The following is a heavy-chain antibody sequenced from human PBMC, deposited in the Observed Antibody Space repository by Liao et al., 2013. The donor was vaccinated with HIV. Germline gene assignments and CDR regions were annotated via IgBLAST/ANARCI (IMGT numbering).Heavy chain of an antibody. J-gene: IGHJ5*02. CDR2: IYTSGST. CDR1: GGSISSGSYH. D-gene: IGHD3-10*01. Sequence: QVQLQESGPGLVKPSQTLSLTCTVSGGSISSGSYHWSWIRQPAGKGLEWIGRIYTSGSTNYNPSLKSRVTISVDTSKNQFSLKLSSVTAADTAVYYCARGSLWFGDLRGRDWFDPWGQGTLVTVSS. CDR3: ARGSLWFGDLRGRDWFDP. V-gene: IGHV4-61*02.